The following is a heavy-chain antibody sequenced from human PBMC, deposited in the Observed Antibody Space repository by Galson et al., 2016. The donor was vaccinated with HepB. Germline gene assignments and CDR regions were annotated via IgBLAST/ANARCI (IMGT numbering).Heavy chain of an antibody. CDR1: GFTFSSYA. D-gene: IGHD5-24*01. CDR3: VKGASMGWLQLQASYFDY. Sequence: SLRLSCAASGFTFSSYAMSWVRQAPGKGLEWVSIISGSGGSTYYADSVKGRFTISRDNSKNTLCLQMNSLRAEDTAVYYCVKGASMGWLQLQASYFDYWGQGALVTVSS. J-gene: IGHJ4*02. CDR2: ISGSGGST. V-gene: IGHV3-23*01.